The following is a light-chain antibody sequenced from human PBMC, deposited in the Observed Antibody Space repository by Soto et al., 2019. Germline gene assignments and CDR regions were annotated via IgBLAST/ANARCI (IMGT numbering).Light chain of an antibody. J-gene: IGLJ1*01. CDR2: DVS. Sequence: QSALTQPRSVSGSHGHSVTISCTGTSTDVGASNNVSWYQQLPGRAPKLMIYDVSERPSGVPDRFSGSKSGNTASLTISGLQADDEADYYCCSYASAINYVFGNGTKVTV. CDR1: STDVGASNN. V-gene: IGLV2-11*01. CDR3: CSYASAINYV.